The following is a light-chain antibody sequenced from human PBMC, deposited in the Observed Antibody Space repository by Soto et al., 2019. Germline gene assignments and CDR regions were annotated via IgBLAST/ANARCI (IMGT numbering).Light chain of an antibody. CDR2: EVS. Sequence: QSALTQPASVSGSPGQSITISCTGTSSDVGGYNYVSWYQQHPGKAPKRMIYEVSSRPSGVSNRFSGSKSGNTASLTISGLQAEDEADYYCSSYTDSDTWVFGGGTKLTVL. CDR3: SSYTDSDTWV. V-gene: IGLV2-14*01. J-gene: IGLJ2*01. CDR1: SSDVGGYNY.